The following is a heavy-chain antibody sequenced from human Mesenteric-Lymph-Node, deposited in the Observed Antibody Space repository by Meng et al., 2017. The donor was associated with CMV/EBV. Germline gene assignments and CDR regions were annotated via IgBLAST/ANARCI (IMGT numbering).Heavy chain of an antibody. CDR1: GFTFSSYD. V-gene: IGHV3-13*03. Sequence: GESLKISCAACGFTFSSYDMHWVRQATGKGLEWVSAIGTAGDTYYPGSVKGQFTISRENAKNSLYLQMNSLRAGDTAVYYCARVTGDYYYYYGMDVWGQGTTVTVSS. J-gene: IGHJ6*02. CDR2: IGTAGDT. CDR3: ARVTGDYYYYYGMDV. D-gene: IGHD1-26*01.